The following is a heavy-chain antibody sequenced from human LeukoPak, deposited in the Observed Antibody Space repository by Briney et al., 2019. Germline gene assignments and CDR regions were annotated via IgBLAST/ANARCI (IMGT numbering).Heavy chain of an antibody. J-gene: IGHJ4*02. CDR3: TASYNYILTGYPDGN. V-gene: IGHV3-15*01. CDR2: IKSKTDGGTT. D-gene: IGHD3-9*01. CDR1: GFTFSNAW. Sequence: GGSHRLSCAASGFTFSNAWMSWVRQAPGKGLEWVGRIKSKTDGGTTDYAAPVKGRFTISRDDSKNTLYLQMNSLKTEDTAVYYCTASYNYILTGYPDGNWGQGTLVTVSS.